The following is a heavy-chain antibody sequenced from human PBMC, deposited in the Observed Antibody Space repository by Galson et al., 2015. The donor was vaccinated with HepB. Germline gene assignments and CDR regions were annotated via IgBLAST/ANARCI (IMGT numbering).Heavy chain of an antibody. CDR1: GFTFSDYY. Sequence: PLRLSCAASGFTFSDYYMTWIRQAPGKGLEWLSYISASGTYTNYADSVKGRFTISRDNAKNSLYLQMNSLRAEDTAVFYCARVAASDYGDHAHFDYWGQGTLVTVSS. CDR3: ARVAASDYGDHAHFDY. CDR2: ISASGTYT. V-gene: IGHV3-11*06. D-gene: IGHD4-17*01. J-gene: IGHJ4*02.